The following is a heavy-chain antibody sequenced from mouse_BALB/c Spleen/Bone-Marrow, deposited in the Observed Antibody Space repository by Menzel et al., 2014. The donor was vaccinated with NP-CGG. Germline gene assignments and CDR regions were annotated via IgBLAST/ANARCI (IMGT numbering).Heavy chain of an antibody. V-gene: IGHV1-67*01. CDR2: ISTYSGNT. CDR3: ARRTTGYAMDY. CDR1: GYTFTDYA. J-gene: IGHJ4*01. Sequence: VKLMESGPELVRPGVSVKISCKGSGYTFTDYAIHWVKQSPAKSLEWIGVISTYSGNTKYNQKSKDKATMTVDKSSSTAYMELARLTSEDSAIYYCARRTTGYAMDYWGQGTSVTVSS.